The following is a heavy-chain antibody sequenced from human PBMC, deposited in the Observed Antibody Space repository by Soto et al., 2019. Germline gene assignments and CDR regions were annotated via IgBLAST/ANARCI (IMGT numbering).Heavy chain of an antibody. V-gene: IGHV4-34*01. D-gene: IGHD6-13*01. CDR3: ARAGYSSSWSTYYYYYGMDV. J-gene: IGHJ6*02. Sequence: QVQLQQWGAGLLKPSETLSLTCAVYGGSFSGYYWSWIRQPPGKGLEWIGEINHSGSTNYNPSLKSRVTISVDTSKNQFSLKLSSVTAADTAVYYCARAGYSSSWSTYYYYYGMDVWGQGTTVTVSS. CDR2: INHSGST. CDR1: GGSFSGYY.